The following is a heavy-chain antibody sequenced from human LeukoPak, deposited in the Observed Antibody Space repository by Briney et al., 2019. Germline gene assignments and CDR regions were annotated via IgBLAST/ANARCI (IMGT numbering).Heavy chain of an antibody. CDR2: IYYSGST. J-gene: IGHJ4*02. CDR1: GDSMSRNY. Sequence: PSETLSLTCTVSGDSMSRNYWSWIRQSPGKGLEWIGYIYYSGSTNYNPSLKSRVTISVDTSKNQFSLKLSSVTAADTAVYYCASWSQNYYDSSGYYDYWGQGTLVTVSS. CDR3: ASWSQNYYDSSGYYDY. V-gene: IGHV4-59*08. D-gene: IGHD3-22*01.